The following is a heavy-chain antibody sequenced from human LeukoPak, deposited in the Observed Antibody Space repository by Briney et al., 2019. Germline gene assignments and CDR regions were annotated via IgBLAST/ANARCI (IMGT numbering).Heavy chain of an antibody. J-gene: IGHJ4*02. CDR2: INPSGGST. V-gene: IGHV1-46*01. Sequence: ASVKVSCKASGYTFTAHYMHWVRQAPGQGLEWMGIINPSGGSTSYAQKFQGRVTMTRDTSTSTVCMELSSLRPEDTAMYYCTGETYYFDHWGQGALVTVSS. CDR1: GYTFTAHY. D-gene: IGHD3-10*01. CDR3: TGETYYFDH.